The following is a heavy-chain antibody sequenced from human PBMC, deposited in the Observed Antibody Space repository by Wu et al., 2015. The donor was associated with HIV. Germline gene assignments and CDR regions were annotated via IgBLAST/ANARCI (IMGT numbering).Heavy chain of an antibody. V-gene: IGHV1-69*05. D-gene: IGHD6-19*01. CDR1: GNTFNA. Sequence: QDQLVQSGAEVKKPGSSVKISCKASGNTFNAINWLRQAPGQGLEWMGGIIPLFGTTEYAHIFQGRVTITTDESTSTAYMRLSSLTSADTAVYYCATPRSPGFSSAWPTYFDYWGQGTPVTVSS. J-gene: IGHJ4*02. CDR3: ATPRSPGFSSAWPTYFDY. CDR2: IIPLFGTT.